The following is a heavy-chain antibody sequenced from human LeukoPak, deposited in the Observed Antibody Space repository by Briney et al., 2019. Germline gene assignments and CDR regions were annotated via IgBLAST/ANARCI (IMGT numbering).Heavy chain of an antibody. V-gene: IGHV1-18*01. CDR2: ISAYNGNT. CDR1: GYTFTSYG. Sequence: AASVKVSCKASGYTFTSYGISWVRQAPGQGLEWMGWISAYNGNTNYAQKLQGRVTMTTDTSTSTAYMELRSLRSDDTAVYYCARGYYDSSGYYYGPYYFDYWGQGTLVTVPS. CDR3: ARGYYDSSGYYYGPYYFDY. D-gene: IGHD3-22*01. J-gene: IGHJ4*02.